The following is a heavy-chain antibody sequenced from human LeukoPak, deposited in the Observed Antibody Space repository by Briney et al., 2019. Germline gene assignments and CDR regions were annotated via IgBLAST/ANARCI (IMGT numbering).Heavy chain of an antibody. D-gene: IGHD2-21*01. J-gene: IGHJ4*02. CDR2: IYENGGTT. V-gene: IGHV3-23*01. CDR1: GFTFSSYV. Sequence: GGSLRLSCAASGFTFSSYVMNWVRQAPGKGLEWVSGIYENGGTTYYADSVKGRFSISRDNSKNTLYLQMDSLRGEDTAVYYCAKDFRIGYSAHFDYWGQGALVTVSS. CDR3: AKDFRIGYSAHFDY.